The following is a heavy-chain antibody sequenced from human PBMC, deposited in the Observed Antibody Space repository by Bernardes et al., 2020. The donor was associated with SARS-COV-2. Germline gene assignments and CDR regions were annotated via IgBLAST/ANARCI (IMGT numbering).Heavy chain of an antibody. V-gene: IGHV1-18*01. CDR3: ARALISDCSGGSCYPDYGDYFDY. J-gene: IGHJ4*02. Sequence: ASVKVSCKTSGYTFTAYVIIWVRQAPGQGLESMGWISAYNGYTNYAQKFQGRVTMTTDTSTRTAYMELRSLRSDDTAVYYCARALISDCSGGSCYPDYGDYFDYWGQGTLLTVSS. CDR1: GYTFTAYV. D-gene: IGHD2-15*01. CDR2: ISAYNGYT.